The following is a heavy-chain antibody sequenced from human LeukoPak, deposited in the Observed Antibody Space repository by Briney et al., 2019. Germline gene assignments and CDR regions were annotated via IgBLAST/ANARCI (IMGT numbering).Heavy chain of an antibody. D-gene: IGHD3-10*01. Sequence: PGGSLRLSCAASGFTFSSYSMNWVRQAPGKGLEWVGFIRSKAYGGTTEYAASVKGRFTISRDDSKSIAYLQMNSLKTEDTAVYYCTRDSGSYYYGSETQNWGQGTLVTVSS. CDR2: IRSKAYGGTT. CDR3: TRDSGSYYYGSETQN. V-gene: IGHV3-49*04. J-gene: IGHJ4*02. CDR1: GFTFSSYS.